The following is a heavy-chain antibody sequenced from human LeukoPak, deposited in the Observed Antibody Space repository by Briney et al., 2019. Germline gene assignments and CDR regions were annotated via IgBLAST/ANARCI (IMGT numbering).Heavy chain of an antibody. J-gene: IGHJ4*02. CDR3: ARDQSGRYYDSSGYYYVFDY. Sequence: PGGSLRPSCAASGFTFSTYAMHWVRQAPGKGLEWVAVISYDGSNKYYADSVKGRFTISRDNSKNTLYLQMNSLRAEDTAVYYCARDQSGRYYDSSGYYYVFDYWGQGTLVTVSS. CDR2: ISYDGSNK. D-gene: IGHD3-22*01. V-gene: IGHV3-30-3*01. CDR1: GFTFSTYA.